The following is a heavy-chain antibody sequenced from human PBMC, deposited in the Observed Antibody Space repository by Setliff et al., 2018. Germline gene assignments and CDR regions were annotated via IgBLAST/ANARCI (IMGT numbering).Heavy chain of an antibody. V-gene: IGHV3-48*03. Sequence: GGSLRLSCAASGFTFSTYEMNWVRQAPGKGLEWVSSISRSGTAIYYAESVKGRFTISRDTAKNSLFLQMNSLRAEDTAVYYCARNYDSSGLYFDSWGQGTLVNVSS. D-gene: IGHD3-22*01. CDR2: ISRSGTAI. J-gene: IGHJ4*02. CDR1: GFTFSTYE. CDR3: ARNYDSSGLYFDS.